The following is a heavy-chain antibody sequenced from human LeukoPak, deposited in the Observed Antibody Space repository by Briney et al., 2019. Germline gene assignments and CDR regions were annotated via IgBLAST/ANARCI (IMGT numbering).Heavy chain of an antibody. CDR3: AKDWNRGGFDY. V-gene: IGHV3-9*01. CDR2: ISWNSGSI. Sequence: GRSLRLSCAASGFTFDDYAMHWVRQAPGKGLEWVPGISWNSGSIGYADSVKGRFTISRDNAKNSLYLQMNSLRAEDTALYYCAKDWNRGGFDYWGQGTLVTVSS. J-gene: IGHJ4*02. CDR1: GFTFDDYA. D-gene: IGHD3-10*01.